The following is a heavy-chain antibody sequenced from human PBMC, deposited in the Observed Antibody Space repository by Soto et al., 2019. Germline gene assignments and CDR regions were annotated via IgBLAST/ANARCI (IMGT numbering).Heavy chain of an antibody. CDR1: GFTFSSYG. Sequence: QPGGSLRLSCAASGFTFSSYGMHWVRQAPGKGLEWVAVISYDGSNKYYADSVKGRFTISRDNSKNTLYLQMNSLRAEDTAVYYCAKDLGYSSGYWGQGTLVTVSA. CDR3: AKDLGYSSGY. D-gene: IGHD5-18*01. V-gene: IGHV3-30*18. CDR2: ISYDGSNK. J-gene: IGHJ4*02.